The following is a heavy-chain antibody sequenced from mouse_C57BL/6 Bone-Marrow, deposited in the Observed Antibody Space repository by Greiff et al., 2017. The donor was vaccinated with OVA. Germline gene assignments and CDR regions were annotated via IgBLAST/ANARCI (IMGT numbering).Heavy chain of an antibody. V-gene: IGHV5-9*01. D-gene: IGHD2-4*01. CDR3: ARSQIYYDYVLWFAY. CDR1: GFTFSSYT. CDR2: ISGGGGNT. J-gene: IGHJ3*01. Sequence: EVQRVESGGGLVKPGGSLKLSCAASGFTFSSYTMSWVRQTPEKRLEWVATISGGGGNTYYPDSVKGRFTISRDNAKNTLYLQMSSLRSEDTALYYCARSQIYYDYVLWFAYWGQGTLVTVSA.